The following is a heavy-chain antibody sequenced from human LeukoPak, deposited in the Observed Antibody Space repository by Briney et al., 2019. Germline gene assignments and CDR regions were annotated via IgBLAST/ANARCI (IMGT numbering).Heavy chain of an antibody. V-gene: IGHV3-30*18. D-gene: IGHD3-10*01. CDR1: GFTFSRYC. Sequence: GKSLRLSCAASGFTFSRYCMRWVRQAPGKGLEWVGVILYDGSTKYYADSVRGRFTISRDNSKNTLYLQMNSLRAEDTAVYYCAKDFGEILYGDSFDIWGQGTMVTVSS. CDR2: ILYDGSTK. J-gene: IGHJ3*02. CDR3: AKDFGEILYGDSFDI.